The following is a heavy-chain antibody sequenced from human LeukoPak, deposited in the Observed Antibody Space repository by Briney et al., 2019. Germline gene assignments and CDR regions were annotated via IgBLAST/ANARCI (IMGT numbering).Heavy chain of an antibody. D-gene: IGHD3-22*01. CDR3: AKDKGGYFYYFDY. V-gene: IGHV3-9*03. Sequence: PGRSLRLSXAASGFTFDDYAMHWVRQAPGKGVEWVSGISWNSGSIGYADSVKGRFTISRDNAKNSLYLQMNSLRAEDMALYYCAKDKGGYFYYFDYWGQGTLVTVSS. CDR1: GFTFDDYA. CDR2: ISWNSGSI. J-gene: IGHJ4*02.